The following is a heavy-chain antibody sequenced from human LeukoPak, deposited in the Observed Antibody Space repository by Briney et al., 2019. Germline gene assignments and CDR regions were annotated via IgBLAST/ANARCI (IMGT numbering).Heavy chain of an antibody. CDR2: INPNSGFT. Sequence: ASVKVSCKASGYPFTGYYLHWVRQAPGRELEWMGWINPNSGFTNYAQKFQGRVTMTRDTSISTAYMELSRLGSDDTAVYYCARLADCSSSSCRSFDYWGQGTLVTVSS. CDR1: GYPFTGYY. CDR3: ARLADCSSSSCRSFDY. D-gene: IGHD2-2*01. J-gene: IGHJ4*02. V-gene: IGHV1-2*02.